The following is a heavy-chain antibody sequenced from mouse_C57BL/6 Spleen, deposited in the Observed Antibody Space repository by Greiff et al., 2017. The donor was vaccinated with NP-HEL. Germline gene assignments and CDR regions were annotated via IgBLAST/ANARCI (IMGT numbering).Heavy chain of an antibody. CDR3: ARDSNYADYFDY. Sequence: EVQVVESGGGLVKPGGSLKLSCAASGFTFSSYAMSWVRQTPEKRLEWVATISDGGSYTYYPDNVKGRFTISRDNAKNNLYLQMSHLKSEDTAMYYCARDSNYADYFDYWGQGTTLTVSS. J-gene: IGHJ2*01. CDR1: GFTFSSYA. CDR2: ISDGGSYT. V-gene: IGHV5-4*01. D-gene: IGHD2-5*01.